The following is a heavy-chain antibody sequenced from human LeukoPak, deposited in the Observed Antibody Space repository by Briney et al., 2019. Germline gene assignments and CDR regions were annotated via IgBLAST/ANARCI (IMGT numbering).Heavy chain of an antibody. J-gene: IGHJ4*02. CDR2: MYYNGIT. V-gene: IGHV4-39*01. CDR1: GGSISRSSYY. D-gene: IGHD1-14*01. Sequence: SETLSLTCSVSGGSISRSSYYWGWIRQPPGKGLEWIGSMYYNGITYHNPSLKSRVTISVETSKNQFSLKLSSVTAADTAVYYCARFEITTVYFDYWGQGTLVIVSS. CDR3: ARFEITTVYFDY.